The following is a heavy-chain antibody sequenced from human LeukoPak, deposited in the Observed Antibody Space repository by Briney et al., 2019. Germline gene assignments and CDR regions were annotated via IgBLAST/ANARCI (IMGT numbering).Heavy chain of an antibody. D-gene: IGHD2-8*01. CDR3: TREKDCADGICYED. J-gene: IGHJ4*02. V-gene: IGHV1-8*01. CDR2: MSPKSGNT. CDR1: GHTFTSHD. Sequence: GASVKVSCKASGHTFTSHDINWVREATGLGLEWLGWMSPKSGNTGYAQKFQGRVTMTRETSISTAYMELSSLRFDDTAVYFCTREKDCADGICYEDWGQGTLVTVSS.